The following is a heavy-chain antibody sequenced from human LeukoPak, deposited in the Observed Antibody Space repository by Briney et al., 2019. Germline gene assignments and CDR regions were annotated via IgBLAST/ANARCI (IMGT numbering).Heavy chain of an antibody. Sequence: GGSLRLSCAASGFTFSSYGMHWVRQAPGKGLEWVAFIRYDGSNKYYADSVKGRFTISRDNSKNTLYLQMNSLRAEDTAVYYCAKDGRDNSSLYAEWLDYWGQGTLVTVSS. CDR3: AKDGRDNSSLYAEWLDY. CDR2: IRYDGSNK. CDR1: GFTFSSYG. D-gene: IGHD2-8*01. J-gene: IGHJ4*02. V-gene: IGHV3-30*02.